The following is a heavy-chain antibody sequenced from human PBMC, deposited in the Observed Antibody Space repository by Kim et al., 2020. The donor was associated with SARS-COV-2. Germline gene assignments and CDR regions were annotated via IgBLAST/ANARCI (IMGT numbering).Heavy chain of an antibody. J-gene: IGHJ4*02. CDR2: IYYSGST. D-gene: IGHD4-17*01. CDR1: GGSISSSSYY. V-gene: IGHV4-39*01. CDR3: ATIQSDGDYVGQVWDY. Sequence: SETLSLTCTVSGGSISSSSYYWGWIRQPPGKGLEWIGSIYYSGSTYYNPSLKSRVTISVDTSKNQFSLKLSSVTAADTAVYYCATIQSDGDYVGQVWDYWGQGTLVTVSS.